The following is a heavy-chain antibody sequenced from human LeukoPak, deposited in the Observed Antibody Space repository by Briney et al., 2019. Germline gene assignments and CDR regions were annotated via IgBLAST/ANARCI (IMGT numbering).Heavy chain of an antibody. CDR2: IWYDGSDK. CDR3: ARDRGSFTSGTSYFDY. V-gene: IGHV3-33*01. Sequence: PGGSLRLSCAPSGFTFSNYGIQWVRQAPGKGLEWVAVIWYDGSDKYYADSVKGRFTISRDNSKNTLYLQMNSLTAEDTAVYFCARDRGSFTSGTSYFDYWGQGTLVTVSS. J-gene: IGHJ4*02. D-gene: IGHD1-7*01. CDR1: GFTFSNYG.